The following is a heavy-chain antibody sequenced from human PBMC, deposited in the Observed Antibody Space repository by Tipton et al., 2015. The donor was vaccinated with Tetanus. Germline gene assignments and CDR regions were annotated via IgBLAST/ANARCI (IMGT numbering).Heavy chain of an antibody. D-gene: IGHD5-24*01. CDR2: VFYSGST. CDR1: SGSIGTYY. V-gene: IGHV4-59*01. Sequence: GLVKPSETLSLTCTVSSGSIGTYYWTWIRQPPGKGLEWMGYVFYSGSTKYNPSLKSRLTMSVDASKNQFSLKLSSVTAADTAVYYCERGSAQYYNDHSLTYWGQGTLVSVSS. J-gene: IGHJ4*02. CDR3: ERGSAQYYNDHSLTY.